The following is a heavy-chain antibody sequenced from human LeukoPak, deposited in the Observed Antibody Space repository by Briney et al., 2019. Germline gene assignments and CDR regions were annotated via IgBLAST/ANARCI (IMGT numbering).Heavy chain of an antibody. CDR3: AGAVAEHQFDY. CDR2: INPSGGST. J-gene: IGHJ4*02. D-gene: IGHD6-19*01. V-gene: IGHV1-46*01. CDR1: GYTFTSYY. Sequence: GASVKVSCKASGYTFTSYYMHWVRQAPGQGLEWMGIINPSGGSTSYAQKFQGRVTMTRDMSTSTVYMELSSLRSEDTAVYYCAGAVAEHQFDYWGQGTLVTVSS.